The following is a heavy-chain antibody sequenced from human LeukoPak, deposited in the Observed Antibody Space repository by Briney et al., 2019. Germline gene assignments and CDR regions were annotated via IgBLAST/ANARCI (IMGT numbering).Heavy chain of an antibody. Sequence: SGESLRLSCAVSGFTFSDYGFHWVRQAPGKGLEWVAVTRFDGSIKQYADSVKGRFTISRDDSKNTLYLQMNFLKSEDTAVYYCARWGGTRQYYFDYWGQGTLVTVSS. CDR3: ARWGGTRQYYFDY. CDR1: GFTFSDYG. D-gene: IGHD1-1*01. V-gene: IGHV3-33*01. CDR2: TRFDGSIK. J-gene: IGHJ4*02.